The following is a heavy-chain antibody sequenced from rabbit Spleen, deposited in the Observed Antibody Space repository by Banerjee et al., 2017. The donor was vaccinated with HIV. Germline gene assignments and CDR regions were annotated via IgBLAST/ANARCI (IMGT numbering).Heavy chain of an antibody. CDR2: IYAGSSGST. D-gene: IGHD8-1*01. CDR3: ARDTGSSFSSYGMDL. J-gene: IGHJ6*01. Sequence: QEQLEESGGDLVKPGASLTLTCTASGFSFNNNYYMCWVRQAPGKGLECIACIYAGSSGSTYYASWAKGRFTISKTSSTTVTLQMTSLTVADTATYFCARDTGSSFSSYGMDLWGPGTLVTVS. V-gene: IGHV1S45*01. CDR1: GFSFNNNYY.